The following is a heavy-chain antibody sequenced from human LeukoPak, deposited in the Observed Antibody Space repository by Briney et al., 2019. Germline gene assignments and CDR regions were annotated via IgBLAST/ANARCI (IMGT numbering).Heavy chain of an antibody. V-gene: IGHV3-53*01. CDR1: GFTVSSNY. CDR3: ARELRGLFDY. J-gene: IGHJ4*02. Sequence: PGGSLRLSCAASGFTVSSNYMSWVRQAPGKGLEWVSVIYSGGSTYYADSVKGRFAISRDNSKNTLYLQMNSLRAEDTAVYYCARELRGLFDYWGQGTLVTVSS. CDR2: IYSGGST.